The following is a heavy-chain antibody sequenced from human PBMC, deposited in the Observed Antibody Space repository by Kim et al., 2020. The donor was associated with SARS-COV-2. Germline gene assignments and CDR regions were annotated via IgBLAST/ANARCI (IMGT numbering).Heavy chain of an antibody. CDR1: GFNFSSYG. V-gene: IGHV3-33*01. CDR2: IWYDGSNK. J-gene: IGHJ3*02. D-gene: IGHD5-18*01. CDR3: AREVHTEEYAFDI. Sequence: GGSLRLSCAASGFNFSSYGMHWVRQAPGKGLEWVAVIWYDGSNKYYADSVKGRFTISRDNSKNTLYLQMNSLRAEDTAVYYCAREVHTEEYAFDIWGQETMVTVSS.